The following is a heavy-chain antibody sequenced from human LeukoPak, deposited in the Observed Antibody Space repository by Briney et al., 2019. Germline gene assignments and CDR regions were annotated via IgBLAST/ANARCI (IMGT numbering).Heavy chain of an antibody. D-gene: IGHD1-14*01. J-gene: IGHJ4*02. V-gene: IGHV3-21*01. CDR3: TRDPRNLDY. CDR1: GFTFSRSN. Sequence: GGSLRLSCAASGFTFSRSNMNWVRQAPGKGLEWVSSITTSSSYIYYADSVKGRFTISRDNAKNSLYLQMDSLRGEDTAVYYCTRDPRNLDYWGQGTLVTVSS. CDR2: ITTSSSYI.